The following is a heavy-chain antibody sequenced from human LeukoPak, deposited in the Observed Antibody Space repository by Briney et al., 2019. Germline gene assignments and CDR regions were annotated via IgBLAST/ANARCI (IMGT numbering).Heavy chain of an antibody. Sequence: GGSLRLSCAASGFTFSSYSMNWVRQAPGKGLEWVSSISSSSSYIYYADSVKGRFTISRDNAKNSLYLQMNSLRAEDTAVYYCARDARGGREKEYYYYMDVWGKGTTVTVSS. D-gene: IGHD3-10*01. CDR3: ARDARGGREKEYYYYMDV. J-gene: IGHJ6*03. CDR1: GFTFSSYS. CDR2: ISSSSSYI. V-gene: IGHV3-21*01.